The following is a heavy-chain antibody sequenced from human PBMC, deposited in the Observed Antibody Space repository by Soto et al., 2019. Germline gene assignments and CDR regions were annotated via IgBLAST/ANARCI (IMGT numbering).Heavy chain of an antibody. CDR1: GGSIGSYH. J-gene: IGHJ4*02. D-gene: IGHD3-10*01. Sequence: QVQLQESGPGLVKPSETLSLTCTVSGGSIGSYHWSWIRQPPGKGLEWIGYIHYSGITNYNPSLKSRVTISVDTSQNPFSLKLSSVTAADTAVYYCARHSGVSWTLRYYFAHWGQGTLVTVSS. CDR3: ARHSGVSWTLRYYFAH. CDR2: IHYSGIT. V-gene: IGHV4-59*08.